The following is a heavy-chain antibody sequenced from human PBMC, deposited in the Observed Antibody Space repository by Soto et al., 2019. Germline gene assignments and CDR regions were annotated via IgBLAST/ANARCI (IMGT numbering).Heavy chain of an antibody. CDR2: ISSSSSYI. CDR1: AFTFSSYS. D-gene: IGHD4-17*01. V-gene: IGHV3-21*01. J-gene: IGHJ2*01. CDR3: ARADYGGNSVFDL. Sequence: EVQLVESGGALAKPGGSLRLSCAASAFTFSSYSMNWVRQAPGKGLEWVSCISSSSSYIYYADSVKGRFTISRDNAKNSLYLQMNSLRAEDTAVYYCARADYGGNSVFDLWGRGTLVTVSS.